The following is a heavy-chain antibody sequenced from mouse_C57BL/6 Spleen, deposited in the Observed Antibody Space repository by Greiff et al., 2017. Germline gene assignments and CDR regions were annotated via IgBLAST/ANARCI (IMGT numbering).Heavy chain of an antibody. V-gene: IGHV1-80*01. J-gene: IGHJ2*01. CDR3: ARGGIYYYGSSYCYFDY. CDR1: GYAFSSYW. CDR2: IYPGDGDT. Sequence: QVQLQQSGAELVKPGASVKISCKASGYAFSSYWMNWVKQRPGKGLEWIGQIYPGDGDTNYNGKFKGKATLTADKSSSTAYMQLSSLTSEDSAVYFCARGGIYYYGSSYCYFDYWGQGTTLTVSS. D-gene: IGHD1-1*01.